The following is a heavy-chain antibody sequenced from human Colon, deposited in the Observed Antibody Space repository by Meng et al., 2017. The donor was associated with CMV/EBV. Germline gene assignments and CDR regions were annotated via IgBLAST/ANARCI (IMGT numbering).Heavy chain of an antibody. Sequence: SGPTLVKPPQTLTLTCTLSGFSLSTNGVGVGWIRQPPGKALEWLALIYWNDGERYRPSLKSRLTITKDTSKNQVVLTMTNMDPVDTATYYCARLNDFWSGHLDYFDYWGQGTLVTSPQ. D-gene: IGHD3-3*01. CDR2: IYWNDGE. CDR1: GFSLSTNGVG. CDR3: ARLNDFWSGHLDYFDY. V-gene: IGHV2-5*01. J-gene: IGHJ4*02.